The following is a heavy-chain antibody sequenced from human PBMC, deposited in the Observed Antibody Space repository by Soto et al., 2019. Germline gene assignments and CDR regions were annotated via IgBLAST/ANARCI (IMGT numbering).Heavy chain of an antibody. Sequence: SETRSLTCTGSGGTPSTCCWSVIRQPPGKGLEWIGYIYYSGSTNYNPSLKSRVTISVDTSKNQFSLKLSSVTAADTAVYYCARARSSFTPPSYSGMDVWGQATTVTVSS. V-gene: IGHV4-59*01. J-gene: IGHJ6*02. D-gene: IGHD6-6*01. CDR1: GGTPSTCC. CDR3: ARARSSFTPPSYSGMDV. CDR2: IYYSGST.